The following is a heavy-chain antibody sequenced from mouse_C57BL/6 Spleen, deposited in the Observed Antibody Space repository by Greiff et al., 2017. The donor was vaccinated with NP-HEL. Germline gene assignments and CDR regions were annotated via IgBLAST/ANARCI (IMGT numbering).Heavy chain of an antibody. CDR2: ISYDGSN. Sequence: EVQVVESGPGLVKPSQSLSLTCSVTGYSITSGYYWNWIRQFPGNKLEWMGYISYDGSNNYNPSLKNRISITRDTSKNQFFLKLNSVTTEDTATYYCARGGYVPYFDVWGTGTTVTVSS. J-gene: IGHJ1*03. CDR3: ARGGYVPYFDV. D-gene: IGHD2-2*01. V-gene: IGHV3-6*01. CDR1: GYSITSGYY.